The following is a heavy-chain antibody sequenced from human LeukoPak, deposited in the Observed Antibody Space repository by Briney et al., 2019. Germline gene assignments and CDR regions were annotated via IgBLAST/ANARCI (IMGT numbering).Heavy chain of an antibody. V-gene: IGHV5-51*01. D-gene: IGHD3-22*01. Sequence: GESLKISCKGSGYTFTSYWIAWVRQMPGKGLEWMGVIYPGDSDTRHSPSFQGQVIISADKSISTAYLQWSSLKAPDTAMYYCARTNYYETSGWASGLSPFDMWGRGTMVTVSS. CDR1: GYTFTSYW. CDR3: ARTNYYETSGWASGLSPFDM. J-gene: IGHJ3*02. CDR2: IYPGDSDT.